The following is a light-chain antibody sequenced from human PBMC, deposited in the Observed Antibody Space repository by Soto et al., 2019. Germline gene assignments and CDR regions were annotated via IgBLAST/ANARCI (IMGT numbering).Light chain of an antibody. V-gene: IGKV1-6*01. CDR1: QGIRSA. Sequence: AIQFTQSPSSLSASVGDSLTITCLTSQGIRSALGWYQQKPGKVPKLLIYAASTLQSGVPSRFSGSGSGRDFTLTISSLQPEDFATYYCLLDYAYFWAFGQGTKVDI. J-gene: IGKJ1*01. CDR2: AAS. CDR3: LLDYAYFWA.